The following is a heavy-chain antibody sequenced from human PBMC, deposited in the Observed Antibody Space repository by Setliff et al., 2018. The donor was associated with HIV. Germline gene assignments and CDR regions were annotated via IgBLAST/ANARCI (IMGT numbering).Heavy chain of an antibody. CDR1: GGTFSSYV. CDR3: ARGVGAAGDY. J-gene: IGHJ4*02. V-gene: IGHV1-8*02. Sequence: ASVKVSCKASGGTFSSYVISWVRQAPGQGPEWMGQIIPVLDTTDYAQKFQGRVTLTRDTSINTAYMELSSLTSDDTAVYYCARGVGAAGDYWGQGTQVTVS. CDR2: IIPVLDTT. D-gene: IGHD1-26*01.